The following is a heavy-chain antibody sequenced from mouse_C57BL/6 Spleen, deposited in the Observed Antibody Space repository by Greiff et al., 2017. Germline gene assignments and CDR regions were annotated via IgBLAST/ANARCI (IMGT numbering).Heavy chain of an antibody. CDR3: ARRGESLYAMDY. CDR1: GYTFTSYG. CDR2: IYPRSGNT. J-gene: IGHJ4*01. V-gene: IGHV1-81*01. Sequence: VKLMESGAELARPGASVKLSCKASGYTFTSYGISWVKQRTGQGLEWIGEIYPRSGNTYYNEKFKGKATLTADKSSSTAYMELRSLPSEDSAVYFCARRGESLYAMDYWGQGTSVTVSS.